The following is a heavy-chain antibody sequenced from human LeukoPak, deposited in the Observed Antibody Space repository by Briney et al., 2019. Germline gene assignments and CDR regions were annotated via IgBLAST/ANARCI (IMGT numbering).Heavy chain of an antibody. Sequence: GGSLSPSCAAPGFTFSDPTMNWVRKAPGKGLNGVGRPRNKANSYTTEYAASVKGRFTISRDDSKNSLYLRMNSLKTEDTAVYYCARDKRVLSYYYGMDVWGKGTTVTVSS. J-gene: IGHJ6*04. CDR3: ARDKRVLSYYYGMDV. V-gene: IGHV3-72*01. CDR2: PRNKANSYTT. CDR1: GFTFSDPT. D-gene: IGHD2-8*01.